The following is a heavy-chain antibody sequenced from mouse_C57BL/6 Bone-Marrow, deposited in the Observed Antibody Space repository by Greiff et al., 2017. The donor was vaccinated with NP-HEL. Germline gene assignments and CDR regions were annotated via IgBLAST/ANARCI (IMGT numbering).Heavy chain of an antibody. CDR3: ARMTTPWYFDV. D-gene: IGHD2-13*01. CDR1: GSTFTSYW. V-gene: IGHV1-55*01. CDR2: IYPGRVSP. Sequence: QVQLKQPGAELVKPGASVKMSCKASGSTFTSYWITWVQPRPGHGLELLGDIYPGRVSPTYHAPFKSKATLTVDTSSSTAYMQLSSLTSEDSAVYYCARMTTPWYFDVWGTGTTVTVSS. J-gene: IGHJ1*03.